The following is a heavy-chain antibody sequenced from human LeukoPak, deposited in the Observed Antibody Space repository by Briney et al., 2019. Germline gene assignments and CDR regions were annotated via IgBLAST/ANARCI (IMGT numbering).Heavy chain of an antibody. CDR3: AKAGRGYSSVYYYMDV. Sequence: PGGSLRLSCAASGFTFSSYGMHWVRQAPGKGLEWVAFIRYDGSNKYYADSVKGRFTISRDNSKNTLYLQMNSLRAEDTAVYYCAKAGRGYSSVYYYMDVWGKGTTVTVSS. J-gene: IGHJ6*03. V-gene: IGHV3-30*02. D-gene: IGHD5-18*01. CDR2: IRYDGSNK. CDR1: GFTFSSYG.